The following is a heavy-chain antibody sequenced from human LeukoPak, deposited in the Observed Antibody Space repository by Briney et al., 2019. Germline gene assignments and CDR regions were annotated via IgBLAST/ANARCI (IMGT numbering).Heavy chain of an antibody. CDR1: GYTFTSYA. J-gene: IGHJ4*02. V-gene: IGHV1-69*05. CDR2: IIPIFGTA. D-gene: IGHD3-22*01. CDR3: ARDSGYYYDSSGYYYSY. Sequence: GASVKVSCKASGYTFTSYAISWVRQAPGQGLEWMGRIIPIFGTANYAQKFQGRVTITTDESTSTAYMELSSLRSEDTAVYYCARDSGYYYDSSGYYYSYWGQGTLVTVS.